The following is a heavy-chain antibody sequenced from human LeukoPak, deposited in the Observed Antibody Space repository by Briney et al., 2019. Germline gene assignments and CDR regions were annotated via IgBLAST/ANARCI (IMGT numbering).Heavy chain of an antibody. D-gene: IGHD5-24*01. V-gene: IGHV3-21*01. CDR2: ISSSSSYI. J-gene: IGHJ4*02. Sequence: GGSLRLSCAASGFTFSSYSMNWVRQAPGKGLEWASSISSSSSYIYYADSVKGRFTISRDNAKNSLYLQMNSLRAEDTAVYYCARDDHVEMATILDYWGQGTLVTVSS. CDR3: ARDDHVEMATILDY. CDR1: GFTFSSYS.